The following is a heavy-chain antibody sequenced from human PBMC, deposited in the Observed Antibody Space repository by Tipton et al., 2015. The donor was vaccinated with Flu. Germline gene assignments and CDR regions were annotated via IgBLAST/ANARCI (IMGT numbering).Heavy chain of an antibody. CDR2: ISAYNGNT. V-gene: IGHV1-18*01. CDR1: GYTFTSYG. CDR3: ARAMGGIYDYVWGSYRLYYFDY. J-gene: IGHJ4*02. D-gene: IGHD3-16*02. Sequence: QVQLVQSGAEVKKPGASVKVSCKASGYTFTSYGISWVRQALGQGLEWMGWISAYNGNTNYAQKLQGRVTMTTDTSTSTAYMELRSLRSDDTAVYYCARAMGGIYDYVWGSYRLYYFDYWGQGTLVTVSS.